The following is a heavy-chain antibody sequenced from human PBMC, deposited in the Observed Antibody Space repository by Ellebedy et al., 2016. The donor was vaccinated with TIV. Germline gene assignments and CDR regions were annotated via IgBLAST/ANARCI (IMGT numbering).Heavy chain of an antibody. CDR1: GFTFSSHA. CDR3: ERGGDHRDGYNGFDY. Sequence: GESLKISCAASGFTFSSHAIHWVRQAPGKGLEWVAVISYDGSNKYYADSVKGRFTISRDDSKNTLYLQMNSLRTEETALFYCERGGDHRDGYNGFDYWGQGTLVTVSS. V-gene: IGHV3-30-3*01. CDR2: ISYDGSNK. D-gene: IGHD5-24*01. J-gene: IGHJ4*02.